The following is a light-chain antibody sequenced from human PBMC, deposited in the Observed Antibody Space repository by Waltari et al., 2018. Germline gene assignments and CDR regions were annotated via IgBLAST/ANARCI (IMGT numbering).Light chain of an antibody. V-gene: IGLV1-44*01. CDR2: GSN. CDR3: ATWDDSLSGWM. CDR1: TTNIGSNG. J-gene: IGLJ3*02. Sequence: QSVVTQPPSASGTPGQRVTISCSGSTTNIGSNGAHWYQQLPGTAPKVLIYGSNPRPSGVPDRFSGSKSGTSASLAISGLQSEDEADYSCATWDDSLSGWMFGGGTKLTVL.